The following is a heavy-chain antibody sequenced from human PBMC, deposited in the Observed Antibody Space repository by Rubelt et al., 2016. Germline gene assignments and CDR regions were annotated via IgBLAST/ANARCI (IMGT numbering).Heavy chain of an antibody. CDR1: GGSITSGGYY. D-gene: IGHD3-10*01. J-gene: IGHJ3*02. CDR2: IHQSGST. V-gene: IGHV4-31*03. CDR3: AKDWRGSGAFDI. Sequence: QVQLQESGPGPVKPSQTLSLTCTVSGGSITSGGYYWSWIRQHPGKGLEWIGSIHQSGSTYYNPSLKSRANISMYTSKNQLSRRLSAVTAADTAVYYCAKDWRGSGAFDIWGQWTMVTVSS.